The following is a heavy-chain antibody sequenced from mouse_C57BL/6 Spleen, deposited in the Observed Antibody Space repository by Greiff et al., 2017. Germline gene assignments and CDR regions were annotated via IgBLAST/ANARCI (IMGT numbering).Heavy chain of an antibody. CDR1: GYTFTGYW. Sequence: VQRVESGAELMKPGASVTLSCKATGYTFTGYWIEWVKQRPGHGLEWIGEILPGSGSTNHNERLKGKATFTADTSSNTAYMQLSSRTTEDSAIFYSARTKGIGTPAWLAYWGQGTLVTVSA. CDR3: ARTKGIGTPAWLAY. V-gene: IGHV1-9*01. CDR2: ILPGSGST. D-gene: IGHD4-1*01. J-gene: IGHJ3*01.